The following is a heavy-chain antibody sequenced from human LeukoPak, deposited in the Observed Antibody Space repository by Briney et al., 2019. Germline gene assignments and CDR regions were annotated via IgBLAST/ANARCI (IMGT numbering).Heavy chain of an antibody. CDR1: GYSFTSYW. D-gene: IGHD3-10*01. V-gene: IGHV5-51*01. CDR3: ARLNYYGSGRSNYFDY. Sequence: GESLKISCKGSGYSFTSYWIGWVRQVPGKGLEWMGIIYPGDSDTRYSPSFQGQVTISADKSISTAYLQWSSLKAPDTGLYYCARLNYYGSGRSNYFDYWGQGTLVTVSS. CDR2: IYPGDSDT. J-gene: IGHJ4*02.